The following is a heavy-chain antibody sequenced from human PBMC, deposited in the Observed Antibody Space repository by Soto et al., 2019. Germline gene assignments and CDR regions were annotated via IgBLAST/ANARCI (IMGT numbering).Heavy chain of an antibody. D-gene: IGHD3-10*01. Sequence: QVQLQESGPGLVKPSGTLSLTCTVSGGPISSDNWNWIRQPPGKGLEWIGYIHSGSTTYSASLRSRVTISVDTSKNQFSLKLSSVTAADTAVYFCARHDGSRSTDYWGQGTLVTVSS. CDR1: GGPISSDN. CDR3: ARHDGSRSTDY. J-gene: IGHJ4*02. CDR2: IHSGST. V-gene: IGHV4-59*08.